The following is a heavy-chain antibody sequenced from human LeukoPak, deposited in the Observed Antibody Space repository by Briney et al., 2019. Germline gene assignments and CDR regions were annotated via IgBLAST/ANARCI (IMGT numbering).Heavy chain of an antibody. V-gene: IGHV3-53*05. Sequence: GGSLRLSCAASGFTVSSNYMSWVRQAPGKGLEWVSVIYRGGSTYYADSVKGRFTISRDNSKNTLYLQMNSLRAEDTAVYNCARGGSSGWRLIDYWGQGTLVTVSS. CDR3: ARGGSSGWRLIDY. J-gene: IGHJ4*02. CDR2: IYRGGST. D-gene: IGHD6-19*01. CDR1: GFTVSSNY.